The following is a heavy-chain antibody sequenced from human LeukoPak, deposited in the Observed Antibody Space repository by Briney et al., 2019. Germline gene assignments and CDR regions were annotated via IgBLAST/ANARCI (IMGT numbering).Heavy chain of an antibody. CDR2: INSGGSAT. V-gene: IGHV3-74*01. CDR3: ARDLSAAFDF. CDR1: GFNFASNW. J-gene: IGHJ4*02. D-gene: IGHD6-19*01. Sequence: GGSLRLSCAASGFNFASNWMHWVRQTPGKGLMWVSRINSGGSATSYADSVEGRFTISRDDSKNTLFLDMSNLRVEDTALYYCARDLSAAFDFWGQGVLVTVSS.